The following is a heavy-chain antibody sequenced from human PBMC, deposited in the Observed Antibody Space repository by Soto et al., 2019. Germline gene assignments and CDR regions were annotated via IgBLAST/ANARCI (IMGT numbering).Heavy chain of an antibody. Sequence: ASVKVSCKASGYTFTSYAMHWVRQAPGQRLEWMGWINAGNGNTKYSQKFQGRVTITRDTSASTAYMELSSLRSEDTAVYYCAREGAGYSSGWYFDLWGRGTLVT. D-gene: IGHD6-19*01. J-gene: IGHJ2*01. CDR1: GYTFTSYA. CDR2: INAGNGNT. CDR3: AREGAGYSSGWYFDL. V-gene: IGHV1-3*01.